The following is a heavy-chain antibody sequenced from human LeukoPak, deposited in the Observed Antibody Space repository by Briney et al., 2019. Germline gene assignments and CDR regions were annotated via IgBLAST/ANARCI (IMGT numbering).Heavy chain of an antibody. D-gene: IGHD2-2*01. J-gene: IGHJ4*02. V-gene: IGHV3-30*02. CDR3: AKVYRVGLAAMIPYFDY. CDR2: IRYDGSNK. Sequence: PGGSLRLSCAASGFTFSSYGMHWVRQAPGKGLEWVAFIRYDGSNKYYADSVKGRFTISRDNSKNTLYLQMNSLRAEDTAVYYCAKVYRVGLAAMIPYFDYWGQGTLVTVSS. CDR1: GFTFSSYG.